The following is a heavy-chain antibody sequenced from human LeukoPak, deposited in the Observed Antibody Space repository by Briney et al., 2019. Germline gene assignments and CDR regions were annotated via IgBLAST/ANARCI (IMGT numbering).Heavy chain of an antibody. V-gene: IGHV3-7*01. CDR1: GFTFTDYW. CDR3: ARDGTAAGLYFDL. D-gene: IGHD6-13*01. CDR2: IRQDGSEK. J-gene: IGHJ4*01. Sequence: PGGSLRLSCAVSGFTFTDYWMNWVRQAPGKGLGWVASIRQDGSEKTYVDSVKGRFTISRDNNKNSLSLQVNSLRVEDTAVYYCARDGTAAGLYFDLWGQGTLVTVSS.